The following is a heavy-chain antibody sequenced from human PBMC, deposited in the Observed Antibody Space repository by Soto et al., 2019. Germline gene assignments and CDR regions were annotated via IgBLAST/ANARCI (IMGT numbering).Heavy chain of an antibody. J-gene: IGHJ4*02. D-gene: IGHD3-22*01. Sequence: EVQLVESGGGLVQPGGSLRLSCAVSGFTLSDHYIDWVRQAPGKGLEWVGRSRDKPQGYSTAYAASVKGRFTTSRDESKNSAYLQMNSLKTEDTAVYYCVRATYFSDSSGYTRCLDYWGQGTLVTVSS. CDR1: GFTLSDHY. CDR2: SRDKPQGYST. V-gene: IGHV3-72*01. CDR3: VRATYFSDSSGYTRCLDY.